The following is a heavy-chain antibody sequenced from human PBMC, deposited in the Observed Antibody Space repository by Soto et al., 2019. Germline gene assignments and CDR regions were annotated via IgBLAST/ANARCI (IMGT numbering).Heavy chain of an antibody. CDR2: IYYSGST. D-gene: IGHD5-18*01. CDR1: GGSISSYY. V-gene: IGHV4-59*01. J-gene: IGHJ4*02. Sequence: QVQLQESGPGLVKPSETLSLTCTVSGGSISSYYWSWIRQPPGKGLEWIGYIYYSGSTNYNPSLKSRVTIPVDTSKNPFSLKLSSVTAADTAVYYCARVVRGYSYGLTLDYWGQGTLVTVSS. CDR3: ARVVRGYSYGLTLDY.